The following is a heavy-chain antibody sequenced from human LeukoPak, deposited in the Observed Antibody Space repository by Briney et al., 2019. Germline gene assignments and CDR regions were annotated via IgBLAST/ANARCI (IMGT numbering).Heavy chain of an antibody. Sequence: ASVKVSCKASGYTFTGYYMHWVRQAPGQGLEWMGWINPNSGGTNYAQKFQGRVTMTRDTSISTAYMELSRLRSDDTAVYYCARGPVLLWFGELLSDSTFDYWGQGTLVTVSS. CDR1: GYTFTGYY. V-gene: IGHV1-2*02. D-gene: IGHD3-10*01. J-gene: IGHJ4*02. CDR3: ARGPVLLWFGELLSDSTFDY. CDR2: INPNSGGT.